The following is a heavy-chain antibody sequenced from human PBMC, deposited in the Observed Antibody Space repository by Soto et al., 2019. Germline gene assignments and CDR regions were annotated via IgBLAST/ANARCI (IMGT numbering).Heavy chain of an antibody. CDR3: ATDTSMFRGRIADTPWFDS. CDR2: IIPIFGTA. D-gene: IGHD3-10*01. J-gene: IGHJ5*01. V-gene: IGHV1-69*13. CDR1: GGTLSSFA. Sequence: QVPLVQSGAEVKKPGSSVKVSCKASGGTLSSFAFTWVRQARGQGLEWMGRIIPIFGTANYAQQFQGRVTITGDESTGTVYIDLRSLRSEDTAMYYCATDTSMFRGRIADTPWFDSWGQGTLVTVSS.